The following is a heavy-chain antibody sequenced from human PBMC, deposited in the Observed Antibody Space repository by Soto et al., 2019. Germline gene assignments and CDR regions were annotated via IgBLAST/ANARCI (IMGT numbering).Heavy chain of an antibody. CDR2: ISSSSSTI. V-gene: IGHV3-48*01. Sequence: EVQLVESGGGLVQPGGSLRLSCAASGFTFSSYSMNWVRQAPGKGLEWVSYISSSSSTIYYADSVKGRFTISRDNAKNSLYLQMNSLRAEDTAVYYCARDIVVVPAAADSDYWGQGTLFTVSS. CDR3: ARDIVVVPAAADSDY. D-gene: IGHD2-2*01. CDR1: GFTFSSYS. J-gene: IGHJ4*02.